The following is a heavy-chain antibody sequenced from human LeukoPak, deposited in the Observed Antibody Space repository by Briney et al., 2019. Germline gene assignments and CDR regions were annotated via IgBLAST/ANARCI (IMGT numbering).Heavy chain of an antibody. CDR1: GYTFITYD. CDR3: ARGDWAPEY. CDR2: MNPNSGNT. Sequence: GAPVKVSCKASGYTFITYDINWVRQAPGQGLEWMGWMNPNSGNTGYAQKFQGRVTMTRNTSISTAYMELSSLRSEDTAVYYCARGDWAPEYWGQGTLVTVSS. V-gene: IGHV1-8*01. J-gene: IGHJ4*02. D-gene: IGHD3-9*01.